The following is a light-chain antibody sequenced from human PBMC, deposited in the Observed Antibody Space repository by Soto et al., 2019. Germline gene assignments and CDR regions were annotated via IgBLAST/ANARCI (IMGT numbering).Light chain of an antibody. CDR2: DIF. CDR1: QSVGSD. CDR3: QQYNSWPLP. J-gene: IGKJ4*01. V-gene: IGKV3D-15*01. Sequence: IVMTQSHATLSVSPGERATLSCRASQSVGSDLAWYQQKPGQAPRIGIYDIFTRATGVPTRISGMWSGTERTRTISSLQSEDLAVYYCQQYNSWPLPFVGVTKVDIK.